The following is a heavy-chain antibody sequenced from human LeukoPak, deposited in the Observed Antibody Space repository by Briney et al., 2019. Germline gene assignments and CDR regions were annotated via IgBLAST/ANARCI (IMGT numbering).Heavy chain of an antibody. CDR1: GYTFTSYY. D-gene: IGHD2-15*01. V-gene: IGHV1-46*01. J-gene: IGHJ4*02. CDR3: ASLSGGSNDFDY. Sequence: ASVKVSCKASGYTFTSYYMHWVRQAPGQGLEWMGIINPSGGSTSYAQRFQGRVTMTRDTSTSTVYMELSSLRSEDTAVYYCASLSGGSNDFDYWGQGTLVTVSS. CDR2: INPSGGST.